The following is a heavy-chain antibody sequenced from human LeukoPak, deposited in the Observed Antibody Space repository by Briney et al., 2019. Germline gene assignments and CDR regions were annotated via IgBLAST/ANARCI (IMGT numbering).Heavy chain of an antibody. D-gene: IGHD3-16*01. V-gene: IGHV1-2*02. CDR1: GYTFTGYY. J-gene: IGHJ4*02. CDR3: ARDKDVWGSYAHY. CDR2: INPNSGGT. Sequence: ASVKVSCKASGYTFTGYYMHWVRQAPGQGLEWMGWINPNSGGTNYAQKFQGRVTMTRDTSISTAYMELSRLRSDDTAVYYCARDKDVWGSYAHYWGQGTLVTVSS.